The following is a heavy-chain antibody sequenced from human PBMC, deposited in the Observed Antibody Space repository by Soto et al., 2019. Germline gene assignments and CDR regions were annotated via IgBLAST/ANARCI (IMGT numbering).Heavy chain of an antibody. CDR3: ARSRGATTVIPRSAFDY. CDR1: GYSFTSFW. CDR2: IHPGDSDT. V-gene: IGHV5-51*03. Sequence: EVQLVQSGAEVKKTGVSLKISCKVSGYSFTSFWVGWVRQMPGKGLEWMGIIHPGDSDTRYSPSFQGQVTISADKSINTAYLQWSSLKASDTAMYFCARSRGATTVIPRSAFDYWGQGTLVTVSS. J-gene: IGHJ4*02. D-gene: IGHD4-17*01.